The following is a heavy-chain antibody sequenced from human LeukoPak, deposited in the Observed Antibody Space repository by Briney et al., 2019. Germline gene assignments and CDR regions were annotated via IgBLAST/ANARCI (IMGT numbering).Heavy chain of an antibody. CDR2: ISYDGSNK. J-gene: IGHJ4*02. V-gene: IGHV3-30-3*01. D-gene: IGHD6-6*01. CDR3: ARDRAARFDY. Sequence: PGGSLRLSCAASGFTFSSCAMHWVRQAPGKGLEWVAVISYDGSNKYYADSVKGRFTISGDNSKNTLYLQMNSLRAEDTAVYYCARDRAARFDYWGQGTLVTVSS. CDR1: GFTFSSCA.